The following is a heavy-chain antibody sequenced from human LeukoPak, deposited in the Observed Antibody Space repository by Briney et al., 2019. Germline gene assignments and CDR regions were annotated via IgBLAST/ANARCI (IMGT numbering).Heavy chain of an antibody. V-gene: IGHV1-46*01. CDR3: ARESDRSYSGYDG. CDR1: GYTFTSYY. Sequence: SVNASCTPSGYTFTSYYMHSVRQAPGQGLEWRGIITPSGGSTSYAQKFQGRVTMTRDMSTSTVYMELSSLRSEVTAVYYCARESDRSYSGYDGWGQGTLVTVSS. CDR2: ITPSGGST. J-gene: IGHJ1*01. D-gene: IGHD5-12*01.